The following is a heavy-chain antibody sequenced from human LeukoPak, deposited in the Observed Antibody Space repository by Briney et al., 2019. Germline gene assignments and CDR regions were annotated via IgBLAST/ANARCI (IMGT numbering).Heavy chain of an antibody. D-gene: IGHD2-2*01. J-gene: IGHJ4*02. CDR2: ISYSGSS. Sequence: SQTLSLTCSVSDVSINSGGFYWTRIRPHPGKGLEWMGYISYSGSSYHNPSLRSRLSMSTDTSKNQLSLRLSSLTAADTGGYYCARQIGYCGDTRCYAIDFDYWGKGILVAVPS. CDR3: ARQIGYCGDTRCYAIDFDY. V-gene: IGHV4-31*03. CDR1: DVSINSGGFY.